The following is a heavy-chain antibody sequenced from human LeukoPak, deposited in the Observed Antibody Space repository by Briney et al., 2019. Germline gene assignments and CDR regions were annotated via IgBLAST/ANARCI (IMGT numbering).Heavy chain of an antibody. J-gene: IGHJ3*02. Sequence: GGSLRLSRAASGFTFSSYAMHWVRQAPGKGLEWVAVISYDGSNKYYADSVKGRFTISRDNSKNTLYLQMNSLRAEDTAVYYCARDEWLLGGAFDIWGQGTMVTVSS. CDR2: ISYDGSNK. D-gene: IGHD3-3*01. CDR3: ARDEWLLGGAFDI. CDR1: GFTFSSYA. V-gene: IGHV3-30-3*01.